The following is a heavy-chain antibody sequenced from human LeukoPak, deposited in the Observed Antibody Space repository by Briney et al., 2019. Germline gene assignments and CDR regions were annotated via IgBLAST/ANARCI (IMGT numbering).Heavy chain of an antibody. CDR2: INPNSGGT. V-gene: IGHV1-2*02. D-gene: IGHD5-18*01. CDR3: AADRDRKVRYSYSLDYYYYMDV. Sequence: ASVKVSCKASGYTFTGYYMHWVRQAPGQGLEWMGWINPNSGGTNYAQKFQGRVTMTRDTSISTAYMELSSLRSEDTAVYYCAADRDRKVRYSYSLDYYYYMDVWGKGTTVTVSS. J-gene: IGHJ6*03. CDR1: GYTFTGYY.